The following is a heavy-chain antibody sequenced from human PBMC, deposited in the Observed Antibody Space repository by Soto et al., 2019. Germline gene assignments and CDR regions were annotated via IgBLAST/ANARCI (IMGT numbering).Heavy chain of an antibody. Sequence: ASVKVSCKASGYTFTSYAMHWVRQAPGQRLEWMGWINAGNGNTKYSQKFQGRVPITRDTSAGTAYMELSSLRSEDTAVYYCARDRRLLRVVVAATPSPSWVDVWGQGTTVTVSS. CDR2: INAGNGNT. J-gene: IGHJ6*02. CDR1: GYTFTSYA. CDR3: ARDRRLLRVVVAATPSPSWVDV. V-gene: IGHV1-3*01. D-gene: IGHD2-15*01.